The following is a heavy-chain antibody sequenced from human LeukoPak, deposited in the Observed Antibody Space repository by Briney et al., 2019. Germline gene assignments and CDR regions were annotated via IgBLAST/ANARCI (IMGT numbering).Heavy chain of an antibody. CDR2: IYYSGST. V-gene: IGHV4-39*07. J-gene: IGHJ5*02. CDR1: GGSISSSSYY. Sequence: NPSQTLSLTCTVSGGSISSSSYYWGWIRQPPGKGLEWIGSIYYSGSTYYNPSLKSRVTISVDTSKNQFSLKLSSVTAADMAVYYCARQSGGRPQTWFDPWGQGTLVTVSS. CDR3: ARQSGGRPQTWFDP. D-gene: IGHD3-10*01.